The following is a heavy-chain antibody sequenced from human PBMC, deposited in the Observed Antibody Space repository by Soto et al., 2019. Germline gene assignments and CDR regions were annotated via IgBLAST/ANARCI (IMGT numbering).Heavy chain of an antibody. D-gene: IGHD3-22*01. Sequence: ASVKVSCKASGYTFTGYYMHWVRQAPGQGLEWMGWINPNSGGTNYAQKFQGWVTMTRETSIRTAYMELSRLRSDDTAVYYCAVNYYDSSGYRREYNWFDPWGQGTLVTVSS. J-gene: IGHJ5*02. V-gene: IGHV1-2*04. CDR1: GYTFTGYY. CDR3: AVNYYDSSGYRREYNWFDP. CDR2: INPNSGGT.